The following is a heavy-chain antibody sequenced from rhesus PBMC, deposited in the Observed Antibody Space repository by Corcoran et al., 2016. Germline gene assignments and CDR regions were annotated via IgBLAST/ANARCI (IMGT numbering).Heavy chain of an antibody. J-gene: IGHJ2*01. D-gene: IGHD4-29*01. Sequence: QVQLQESGPGLVKPSETLSLTCAVSGYSISSGYGWSWIRQPPGKGLEWIGYIGGSRGTTTYNPSLKSRVPISKDTSKNQFSLKLSSVTAADTAVYYCARRSSYWYFDLWGPGTPITISS. V-gene: IGHV4-127*01. CDR3: ARRSSYWYFDL. CDR2: IGGSRGTT. CDR1: GYSISSGYG.